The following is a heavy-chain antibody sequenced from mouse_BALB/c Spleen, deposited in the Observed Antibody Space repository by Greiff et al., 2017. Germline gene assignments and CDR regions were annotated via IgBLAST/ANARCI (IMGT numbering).Heavy chain of an antibody. CDR2: ISDGGSYT. CDR3: AREYYGNYDAMDY. J-gene: IGHJ4*01. Sequence: EVQGVESGGGLVKPGGSLKLSCAASGFTFSDYYMYWVRQTPEKRLEWVATISDGGSYTYYPDSVKGRFTISRDNAKNNLYLQMSSLKSEDTAMYYCAREYYGNYDAMDYWGQGTSVTVSS. V-gene: IGHV5-4*02. D-gene: IGHD2-1*01. CDR1: GFTFSDYY.